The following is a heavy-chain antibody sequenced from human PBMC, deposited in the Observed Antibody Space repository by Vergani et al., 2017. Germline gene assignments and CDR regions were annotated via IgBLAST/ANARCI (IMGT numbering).Heavy chain of an antibody. CDR2: IYYSGST. Sequence: QVQLQESGPGLVKPSETLSLTCTVSGGSISSYYWSWIRQPPGKGLEWIGYIYYSGSTNYNPSLKSRVTISVDTSKNQFSLKLSSVTAADTAVYYCARSSEVVVFNYWGQGTLVTVSS. J-gene: IGHJ4*02. V-gene: IGHV4-59*01. CDR1: GGSISSYY. CDR3: ARSSEVVVFNY. D-gene: IGHD2-15*01.